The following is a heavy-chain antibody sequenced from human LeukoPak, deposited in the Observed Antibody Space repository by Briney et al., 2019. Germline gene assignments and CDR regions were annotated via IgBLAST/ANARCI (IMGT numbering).Heavy chain of an antibody. V-gene: IGHV1-8*01. CDR1: GYTFTSYD. CDR2: MNPNSGNT. J-gene: IGHJ4*02. CDR3: ARGGVVWSGYYNGRYYFDY. D-gene: IGHD3-3*01. Sequence: GASVKVSCKASGYTFTSYDINWVRQATGQGLEWMGWMNPNSGNTGYAQKLQGRVTMTTDTSTSTAYMELRSLRSDDTAVYYCARGGVVWSGYYNGRYYFDYWGQGTLVTVSS.